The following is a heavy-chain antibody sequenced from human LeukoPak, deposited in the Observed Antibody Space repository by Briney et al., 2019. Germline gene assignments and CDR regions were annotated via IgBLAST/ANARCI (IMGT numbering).Heavy chain of an antibody. CDR3: ARIRGPPPY. V-gene: IGHV1-46*01. CDR1: GCTFTSYH. D-gene: IGHD2-15*01. J-gene: IGHJ4*02. CDR2: INPAGGAT. Sequence: ASVKVSCKASGCTFTSYHLHWVRQVPGQGPEWMAIINPAGGATNYAQKFQGRVTVTRDTSTSTVYMELSSLRSEDTAVYYCARIRGPPPYWGQGTLVTVSS.